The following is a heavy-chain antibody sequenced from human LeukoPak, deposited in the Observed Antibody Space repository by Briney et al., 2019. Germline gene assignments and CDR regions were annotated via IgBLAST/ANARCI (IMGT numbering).Heavy chain of an antibody. CDR3: AKDQIGWAPGYVSGPLDQ. Sequence: GDSLRLSCAASGFSFTMYGIRWVRQAPGKGLEWVAVESKYGNNEYYANSAKGRFTISRDNSKNTVYLQMTSLRTEDTAVYYCAKDQIGWAPGYVSGPLDQWGQGTLVTVSS. J-gene: IGHJ4*02. D-gene: IGHD6-19*01. V-gene: IGHV3-30*18. CDR2: ESKYGNNE. CDR1: GFSFTMYG.